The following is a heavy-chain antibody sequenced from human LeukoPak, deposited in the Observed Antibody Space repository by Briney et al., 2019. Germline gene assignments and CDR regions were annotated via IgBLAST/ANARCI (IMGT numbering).Heavy chain of an antibody. CDR3: AIGSYQLLSTFDY. V-gene: IGHV3-9*01. CDR1: GFTFDDYA. D-gene: IGHD2-2*01. CDR2: ISWNSGSI. Sequence: GRSLRLSCAASGFTFDDYAMHWVRQAPGKGLEWVSGISWNSGSIGYADSVKGRFTISRDNAKNSLYLQMNSLRAEDTALYYCAIGSYQLLSTFDYWGQGTLVTVSS. J-gene: IGHJ4*02.